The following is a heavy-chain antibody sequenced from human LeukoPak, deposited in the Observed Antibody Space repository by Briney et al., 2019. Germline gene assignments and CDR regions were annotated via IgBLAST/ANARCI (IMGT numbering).Heavy chain of an antibody. CDR3: ARNYQVYYFDY. Sequence: GGSLRLSCAASGFTVSSNYMSWVRQAPGKGLEWVSVIYSGGSTYYADSVKGRFNISRDNSKNTLYLQMNSLRAEDTAVYYCARNYQVYYFDYWGQGTLVTVSS. V-gene: IGHV3-66*01. CDR1: GFTVSSNY. D-gene: IGHD3-10*01. CDR2: IYSGGST. J-gene: IGHJ4*02.